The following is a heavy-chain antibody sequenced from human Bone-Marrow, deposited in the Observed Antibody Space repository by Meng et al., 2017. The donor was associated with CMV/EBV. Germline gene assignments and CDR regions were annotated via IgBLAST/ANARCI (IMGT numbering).Heavy chain of an antibody. J-gene: IGHJ4*02. D-gene: IGHD1-1*01. V-gene: IGHV3-7*01. CDR1: GFTFSSYW. Sequence: GESLKISCAASGFTFSSYWMSWVRQAPGKGLEWVANIKQDGSEKYYVDSVKGRFTISRDNAKNSLYLQTNSLRAEDTAVYYCARRPGYFDYWGQGTLVTVSS. CDR2: IKQDGSEK. CDR3: ARRPGYFDY.